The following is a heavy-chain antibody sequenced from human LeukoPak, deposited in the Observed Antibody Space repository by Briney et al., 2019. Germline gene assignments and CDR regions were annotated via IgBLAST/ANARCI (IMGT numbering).Heavy chain of an antibody. CDR2: ISSSGGAT. CDR1: GITLSNYG. J-gene: IGHJ4*02. V-gene: IGHV3-23*01. D-gene: IGHD2-8*02. Sequence: GGSLRLSCAVSGITLSNYGMTWVRQAPGKGLEWVAGISSSGGATYYADSVKGRFTISRDNPQKTLYLQRDSLRAQGTAVYFCGKRGGVIRVILVRFHKEAYYFYSWGQGAPGTVSS. CDR3: GKRGGVIRVILVRFHKEAYYFYS.